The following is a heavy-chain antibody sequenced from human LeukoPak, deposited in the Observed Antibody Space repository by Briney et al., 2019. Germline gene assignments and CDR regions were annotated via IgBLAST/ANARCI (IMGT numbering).Heavy chain of an antibody. V-gene: IGHV3-23*01. D-gene: IGHD2-2*02. CDR3: AKDRVSMVVVPAAIGY. J-gene: IGHJ4*02. CDR1: GFTFSSCA. Sequence: GGSLRLSCAASGFTFSSCAMSWVRQAPGKGLEWVSAISGSGGSTYYADSVKGRFTISRDNSKNTLYLQMNSLRAEDTAVYYCAKDRVSMVVVPAAIGYWGQGTLVTVSS. CDR2: ISGSGGST.